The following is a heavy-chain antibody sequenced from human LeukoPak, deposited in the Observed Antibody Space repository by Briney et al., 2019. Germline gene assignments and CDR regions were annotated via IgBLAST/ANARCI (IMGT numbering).Heavy chain of an antibody. CDR3: ARVGPADIVVVPAAASFDY. CDR1: GGTFSGYY. J-gene: IGHJ4*02. D-gene: IGHD2-2*01. CDR2: INHSGST. V-gene: IGHV4-34*01. Sequence: AETLSLTCAVYGGTFSGYYWSWIRQPPGKGLEWIREINHSGSTNYNPSLKSRVTISVDTTKNQFSLKLISVTAADTAVYYCARVGPADIVVVPAAASFDYWGQGTLVTVSS.